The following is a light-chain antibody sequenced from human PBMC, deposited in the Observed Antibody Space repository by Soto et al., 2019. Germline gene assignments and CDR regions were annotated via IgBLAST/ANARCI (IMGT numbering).Light chain of an antibody. CDR3: SSRTSTSTRV. V-gene: IGLV2-14*01. Sequence: QSAPTQPASVSGSPGQSITISCTGTTSDVGGYNSVSWYQQHPGKAPELMIYDVSNRPSGISYRFSGSKSGNTASLTISGLQAEDEADYYCSSRTSTSTRVFGTGTKLTVL. CDR1: TSDVGGYNS. J-gene: IGLJ1*01. CDR2: DVS.